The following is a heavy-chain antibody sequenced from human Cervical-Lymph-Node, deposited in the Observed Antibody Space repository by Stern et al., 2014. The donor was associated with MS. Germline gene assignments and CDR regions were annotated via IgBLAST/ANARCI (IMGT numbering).Heavy chain of an antibody. J-gene: IGHJ5*02. D-gene: IGHD2-15*01. Sequence: VQLVESGAEVKKPGSSVNVSCKASGGTFTSSYAITWMRQAPGQGLEWMGRIIPILGLPNYAQKFQGRVTITADTSTSTAYMNLSSLRSEDTAVYYCARGIVSNRAAATQHNLFDPWGQGTLVTVSS. V-gene: IGHV1-69*09. CDR3: ARGIVSNRAAATQHNLFDP. CDR1: GGTFTSSYA. CDR2: IIPILGLP.